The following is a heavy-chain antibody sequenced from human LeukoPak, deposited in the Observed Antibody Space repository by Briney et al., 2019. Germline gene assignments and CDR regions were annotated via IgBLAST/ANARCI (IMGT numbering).Heavy chain of an antibody. J-gene: IGHJ4*02. V-gene: IGHV1-2*02. CDR1: GYTFTGYC. D-gene: IGHD5-18*01. CDR2: INPNSGGT. Sequence: ASVKVSCKASGYTFTGYCMHWVRQAPGQGLEWMGWINPNSGGTNYAQKFQGRVTMTRDTSISTAYMELSRLRSDDTAVYYCARTYSYGFELDYWGQGTLVTVSS. CDR3: ARTYSYGFELDY.